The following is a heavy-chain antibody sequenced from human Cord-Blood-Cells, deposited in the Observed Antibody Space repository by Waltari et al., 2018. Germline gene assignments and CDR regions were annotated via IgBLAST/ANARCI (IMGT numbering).Heavy chain of an antibody. CDR2: LIPIFCTA. Sequence: PGGTFSSYAISWVRQAPGQGLEWMGRLIPIFCTANYAQKFQGRVTITADKSTSTAYMELSSLRSEDTAVYYCARADDYGDYGQIRSFDYWGQGTLVTVSS. J-gene: IGHJ4*02. CDR1: GGTFSSYA. CDR3: ARADDYGDYGQIRSFDY. V-gene: IGHV1-69*06. D-gene: IGHD4-17*01.